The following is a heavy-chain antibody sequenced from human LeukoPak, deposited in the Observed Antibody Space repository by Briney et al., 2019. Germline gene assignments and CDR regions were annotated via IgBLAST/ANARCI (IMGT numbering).Heavy chain of an antibody. Sequence: GGSLRLSCAASGFTFSSYAMSWVRQAPGKGLEWVSAISGSGGSTYYADSVKGRFTISRDNSKNTLYLQMNSLRAEDTAVYYSAKGNYYDSSGSATYFDYWGQGTLVTVSS. CDR1: GFTFSSYA. CDR2: ISGSGGST. D-gene: IGHD3-22*01. V-gene: IGHV3-23*01. J-gene: IGHJ4*02. CDR3: AKGNYYDSSGSATYFDY.